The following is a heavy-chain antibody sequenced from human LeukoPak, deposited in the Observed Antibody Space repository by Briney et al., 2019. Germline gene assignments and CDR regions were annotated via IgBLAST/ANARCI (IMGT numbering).Heavy chain of an antibody. J-gene: IGHJ4*02. Sequence: PSETLSLTCTVSGGSISSSRYQWGWIRQPPGKALEWIGTIYYSGNSYYNPSLKSRFTISGDTSKNQFSLTLTSVTAADTAVYYCARQDTFYDILPGYYLDYWGQGTLVTVSS. V-gene: IGHV4-39*01. CDR2: IYYSGNS. D-gene: IGHD3-9*01. CDR1: GGSISSSRYQ. CDR3: ARQDTFYDILPGYYLDY.